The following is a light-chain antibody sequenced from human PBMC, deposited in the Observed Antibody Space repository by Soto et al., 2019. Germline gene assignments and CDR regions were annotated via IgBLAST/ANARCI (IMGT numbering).Light chain of an antibody. CDR1: QNIRTY. Sequence: DVQMTQSPRFLSASVGDGVTITCRAIQNIRTYLTWYQQKPGKGPTVLIYAASTLQRGVPSRFSGSTTGTEFTLTISSLQSEDFAVYYCQQYNHWPLTFGGGTKVDIK. J-gene: IGKJ4*01. V-gene: IGKV1-39*02. CDR2: AAS. CDR3: QQYNHWPLT.